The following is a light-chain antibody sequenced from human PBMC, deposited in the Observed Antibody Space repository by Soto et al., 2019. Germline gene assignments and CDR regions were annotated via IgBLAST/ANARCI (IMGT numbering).Light chain of an antibody. CDR1: SSDVGANNF. V-gene: IGLV2-14*01. CDR2: EVS. CDR3: LSYTNTGARV. Sequence: QSALPQPASVSASPGQSITISCTGTSSDVGANNFVSWYQQHPGKAPQVMIFEVSNRPSGVSNRFSGSKAGNTASLTISGLQAEDDADYYCLSYTNTGARVFGTGTKLTVL. J-gene: IGLJ1*01.